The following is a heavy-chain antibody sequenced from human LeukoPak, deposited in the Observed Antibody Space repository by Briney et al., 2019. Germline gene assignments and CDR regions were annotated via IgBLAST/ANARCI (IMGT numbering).Heavy chain of an antibody. CDR3: MRLSVLQIVGDPDY. Sequence: SETLSLTCSVPGRSIINTSYFSGWFRQPPGKGLEWLGSLQHCGTTSYSPSLKTRVTMSVDTSRNELFLSLTSVTAEYTAIYYWMRLSVLQIVGDPDYWGQGTLVTVSS. D-gene: IGHD1-26*01. V-gene: IGHV4-39*01. J-gene: IGHJ4*02. CDR2: LQHCGTT. CDR1: GRSIINTSYF.